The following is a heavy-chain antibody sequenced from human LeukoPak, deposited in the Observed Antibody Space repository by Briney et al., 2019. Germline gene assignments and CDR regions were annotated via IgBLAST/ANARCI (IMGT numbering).Heavy chain of an antibody. V-gene: IGHV4-39*01. Sequence: PSETLSLTCTVSGGSLSSSSYYWGWIRQPPGKELEWIVSIYYSGSTYYNPSLKSRVTISVDTSKNQFSLKLSSVTAADTAFYYCARHLGGRYFDISRYYGTLDSWGQGTLVTVSS. J-gene: IGHJ4*02. CDR3: ARHLGGRYFDISRYYGTLDS. CDR2: IYYSGST. D-gene: IGHD3-22*01. CDR1: GGSLSSSSYY.